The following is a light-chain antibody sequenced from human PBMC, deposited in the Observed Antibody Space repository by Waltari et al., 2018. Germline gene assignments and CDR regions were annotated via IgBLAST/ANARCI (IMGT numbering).Light chain of an antibody. CDR1: QDVKNY. CDR3: QHYENLPIT. V-gene: IGKV1-33*01. Sequence: DIQLTQSPSSLSASVGDRVTITCQASQDVKNYLNWYQQKPGRAPKLLICDSSNLEPGVPPRFSGTGSGTHFTFTITSLQSEDFATYFCQHYENLPITFGGGTRVEIK. CDR2: DSS. J-gene: IGKJ4*01.